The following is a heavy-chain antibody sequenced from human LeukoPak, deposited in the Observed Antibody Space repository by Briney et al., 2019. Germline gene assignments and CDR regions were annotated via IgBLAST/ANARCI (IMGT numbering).Heavy chain of an antibody. CDR2: VSAYYGKT. V-gene: IGHV1-18*01. D-gene: IGHD1-26*01. CDR3: ARGGTYYPCIDY. J-gene: IGHJ4*02. CDR1: GYTFTTTY. Sequence: ASVKVSCKTSGYTFTTTYINWVRQAPGQGLEWMGWVSAYYGKTSYAQKFKGRVNMTIDSSTTTAYMDLTSLTSDDTAVYYCARGGTYYPCIDYWGQGTLVTVSS.